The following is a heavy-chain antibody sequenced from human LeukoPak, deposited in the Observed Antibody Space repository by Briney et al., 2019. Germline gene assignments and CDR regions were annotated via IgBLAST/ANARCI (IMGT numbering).Heavy chain of an antibody. J-gene: IGHJ4*02. Sequence: SETLSLTCTVSGGSINSDDYYWSWIRQHPGKGLEWIGHIYYSRSTYYSPSLKSRVAISVDTSKNQFSLKLSSVTAADTAIYYCASRSTYCTKTSCHDYWGQGILVTVSS. CDR3: ASRSTYCTKTSCHDY. CDR2: IYYSRST. V-gene: IGHV4-31*03. CDR1: GGSINSDDYY. D-gene: IGHD2-2*01.